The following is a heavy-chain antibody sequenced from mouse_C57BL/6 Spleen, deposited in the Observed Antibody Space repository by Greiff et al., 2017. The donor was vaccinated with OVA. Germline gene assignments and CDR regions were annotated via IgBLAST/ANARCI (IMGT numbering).Heavy chain of an antibody. V-gene: IGHV1-55*01. Sequence: QVQLKQPGAELVKPGASVKMSCKASGYTFTSYWITWVKQRPGQGLEWIGDIYPGSGSTNYNEKFKSKATLTVDTSSSTAYMQLSSLTSEDSAVYYCAREGGQLRLPSWFAYWGQGTLVTVSA. J-gene: IGHJ3*01. CDR2: IYPGSGST. CDR3: AREGGQLRLPSWFAY. D-gene: IGHD3-2*02. CDR1: GYTFTSYW.